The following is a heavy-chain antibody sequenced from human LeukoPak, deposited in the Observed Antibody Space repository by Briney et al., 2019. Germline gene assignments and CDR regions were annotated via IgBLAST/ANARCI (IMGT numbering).Heavy chain of an antibody. CDR2: IWYDGSNK. CDR1: GFTFSSYG. Sequence: GGSLRLSCAASGFTFSSYGMHWVRQAPGKGLEWVAVIWYDGSNKYYADSVKGRFTISRDNSKNTLYLQMNSLRAEDTAVYYGARDRYYDILTGYSADYFDYWGQGTLVTVSS. J-gene: IGHJ4*02. D-gene: IGHD3-9*01. CDR3: ARDRYYDILTGYSADYFDY. V-gene: IGHV3-33*01.